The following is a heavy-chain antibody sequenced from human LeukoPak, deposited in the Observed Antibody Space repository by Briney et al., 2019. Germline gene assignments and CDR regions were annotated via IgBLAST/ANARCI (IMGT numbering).Heavy chain of an antibody. CDR1: GGSFSGYY. J-gene: IGHJ4*02. V-gene: IGHV4-34*01. CDR2: INRSGST. Sequence: SETLSLTCAVYGGSFSGYYWSWIRQPPGKGLEWIGEINRSGSTNYNPSLKSRVTISVDTSKNQFSLKLSSVTAADTAVYYCARGLSMVRGEPDYWGQGTLVTVSS. CDR3: ARGLSMVRGEPDY. D-gene: IGHD3-10*01.